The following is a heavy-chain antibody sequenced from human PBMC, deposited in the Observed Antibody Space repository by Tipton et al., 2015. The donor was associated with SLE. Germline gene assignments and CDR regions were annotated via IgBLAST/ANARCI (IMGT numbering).Heavy chain of an antibody. CDR1: GFNFNYAW. Sequence: SLRLSCVASGFNFNYAWMTWVRQSPGKGLEWVGRIKSTTNGGTTDYAESVKGRFTISRDDSEDTLYLQMNNLKTEDTAVYYCFTGCGSTCFHYSFYEMDVWGQGTTVTVSS. CDR3: FTGCGSTCFHYSFYEMDV. D-gene: IGHD2-15*01. J-gene: IGHJ6*02. V-gene: IGHV3-15*01. CDR2: IKSTTNGGTT.